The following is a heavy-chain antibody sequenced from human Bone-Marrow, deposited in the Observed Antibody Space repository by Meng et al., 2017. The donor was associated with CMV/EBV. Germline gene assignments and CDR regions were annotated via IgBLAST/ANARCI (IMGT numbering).Heavy chain of an antibody. J-gene: IGHJ4*02. CDR1: GFTFDDYA. V-gene: IGHV3-9*01. Sequence: GGSLRLSCAASGFTFDDYAMHWVRQAPGKGLEWVSGITWNSGSIGYADSVKGRFTISRDNAKNSLYLQMNSLRAEDTALYYCAKDLWGSSWNYFDYWGQGTLVTVSS. D-gene: IGHD6-13*01. CDR2: ITWNSGSI. CDR3: AKDLWGSSWNYFDY.